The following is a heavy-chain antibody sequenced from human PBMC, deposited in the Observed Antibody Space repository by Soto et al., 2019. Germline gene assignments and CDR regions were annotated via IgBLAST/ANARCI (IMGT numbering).Heavy chain of an antibody. J-gene: IGHJ5*02. CDR3: ARLLFGAANWFDP. V-gene: IGHV4-59*01. CDR1: GGSISTYY. CDR2: IYYSENT. D-gene: IGHD3-10*01. Sequence: SETLSLTCTVSGGSISTYYWSWIRQPPGKGLEWIGYIYYSENTNYNSSLKSRLTMSLDTSKNQFSLKLSSVTAADTAVYYCARLLFGAANWFDPWGQGTLVTVSS.